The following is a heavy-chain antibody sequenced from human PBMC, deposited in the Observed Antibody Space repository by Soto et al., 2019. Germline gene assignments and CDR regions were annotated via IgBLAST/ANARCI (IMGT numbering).Heavy chain of an antibody. Sequence: EVQVLESGGGVVHPGGSLRLSCAASGFTFSRFAMSWVRQAPGKGLEYVASISGGADGSFYADSVKGRFPISRDNAKNILYLQMNSLRAEDTAVYFCAKMQGWNYGQYHFDYWGLGTLATVSP. CDR1: GFTFSRFA. J-gene: IGHJ4*02. D-gene: IGHD1-7*01. CDR2: ISGGADGS. V-gene: IGHV3-23*01. CDR3: AKMQGWNYGQYHFDY.